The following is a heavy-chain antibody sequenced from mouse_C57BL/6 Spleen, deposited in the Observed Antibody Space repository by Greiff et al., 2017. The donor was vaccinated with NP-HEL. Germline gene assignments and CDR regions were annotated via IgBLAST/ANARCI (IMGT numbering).Heavy chain of an antibody. CDR2: IHPNSGSA. CDR3: ERYGYYYCSSYGAYYYAMDY. CDR1: GYTFTSYW. J-gene: IGHJ4*01. V-gene: IGHV1-64*01. D-gene: IGHD1-1*01. Sequence: QVQLQQPGAELVKPGASVKLSCKASGYTFTSYWMHWVKQRPGQGLEWIGMIHPNSGSANYNEKFKSKATLTVDKSSSTAYMQLSSLTSEDSAVYYCERYGYYYCSSYGAYYYAMDYWGQGTSVTVSS.